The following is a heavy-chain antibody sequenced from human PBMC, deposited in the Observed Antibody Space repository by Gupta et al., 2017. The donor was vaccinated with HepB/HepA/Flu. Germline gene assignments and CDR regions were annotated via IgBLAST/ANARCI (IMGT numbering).Heavy chain of an antibody. CDR1: GLTFDNYA. CDR3: AKDYNGMDV. Sequence: EVQLVESGGGLVQPGRSLRLSCAGSGLTFDNYAMHWVRQAPGKGLEWVSGISWNGVSSGYADSVKGRFIISRDNAKNSLYLEMNSLRVEDTAIYYCAKDYNGMDVWGQGTTVTVSS. CDR2: ISWNGVSS. V-gene: IGHV3-9*01. J-gene: IGHJ6*02.